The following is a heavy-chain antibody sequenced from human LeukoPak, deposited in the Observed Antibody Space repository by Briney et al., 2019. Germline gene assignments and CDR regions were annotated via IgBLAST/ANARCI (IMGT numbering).Heavy chain of an antibody. J-gene: IGHJ4*02. D-gene: IGHD3-22*01. V-gene: IGHV3-21*01. CDR3: ARESYDSSGYYPYFDY. CDR1: GFTFSSYS. CDR2: ISSSSSYI. Sequence: GGSLRLCCAASGFTFSSYSMNWVRQAPGKGPEWVSSISSSSSYIYYADSVKGRFTISRDNAKNSLYLQMNSLRAEDTAVYYCARESYDSSGYYPYFDYWGQGTLVTVSS.